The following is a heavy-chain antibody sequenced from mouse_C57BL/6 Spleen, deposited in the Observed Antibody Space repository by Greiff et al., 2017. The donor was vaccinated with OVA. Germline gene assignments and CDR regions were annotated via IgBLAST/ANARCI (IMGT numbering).Heavy chain of an antibody. J-gene: IGHJ4*01. CDR3: ARVLGYYAMDY. Sequence: QVQLQQPGAELVRPGTSVKLSCKASGYSFTSYWMHWVKQRPGQGLEWIGVIDPSDSYTNYNQKFKGKATLTVDTSSSTAYMQLSSLTSEDSAVYYCARVLGYYAMDYWGQGTSVTVSS. CDR1: GYSFTSYW. D-gene: IGHD4-1*01. V-gene: IGHV1-59*01. CDR2: IDPSDSYT.